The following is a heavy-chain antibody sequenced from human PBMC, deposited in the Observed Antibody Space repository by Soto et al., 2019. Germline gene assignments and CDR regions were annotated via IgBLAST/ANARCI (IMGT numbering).Heavy chain of an antibody. CDR1: GYTFTSYA. Sequence: QVPLVQSGAEVKKPGASVKVSCKASGYTFTSYAMHWVRQAPGQRLEWMGWINAGNGITKYSQKFQGRVTITRDTSASTAYMELSSLRSEDTAVYYCARMTTEDYYGMDVWGQGTTVTVSS. CDR2: INAGNGIT. D-gene: IGHD4-17*01. CDR3: ARMTTEDYYGMDV. V-gene: IGHV1-3*01. J-gene: IGHJ6*02.